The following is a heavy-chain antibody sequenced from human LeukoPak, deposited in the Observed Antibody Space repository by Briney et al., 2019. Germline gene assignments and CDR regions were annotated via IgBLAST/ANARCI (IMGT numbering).Heavy chain of an antibody. J-gene: IGHJ6*02. Sequence: PSQTLSLTCTVSGGSISSGSYYWSWIRQPAGKGLEWIGRIYTSGSTNYNPSLKSRVTISVDTSKNQFSLKQSSVTAADTAVYYCARGGFSDFKGYYYYGMDVWGQGTTVTVSS. V-gene: IGHV4-61*02. CDR2: IYTSGST. CDR3: ARGGFSDFKGYYYYGMDV. D-gene: IGHD3-3*01. CDR1: GGSISSGSYY.